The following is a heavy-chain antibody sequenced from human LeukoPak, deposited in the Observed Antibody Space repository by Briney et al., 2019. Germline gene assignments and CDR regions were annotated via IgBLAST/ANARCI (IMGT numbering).Heavy chain of an antibody. CDR3: ARGGSSSWSPFFDY. CDR2: TYYRSKWYN. J-gene: IGHJ4*02. D-gene: IGHD6-13*01. Sequence: SQTLSLTCAISGDSVSSNSAAWNWIRQSPSRGLEWLGRTYYRSKWYNDYAVSVETRITINPDTSKNQFSLQLNSVTPEDTAVYYCARGGSSSWSPFFDYWGQGTLVTVSS. CDR1: GDSVSSNSAA. V-gene: IGHV6-1*01.